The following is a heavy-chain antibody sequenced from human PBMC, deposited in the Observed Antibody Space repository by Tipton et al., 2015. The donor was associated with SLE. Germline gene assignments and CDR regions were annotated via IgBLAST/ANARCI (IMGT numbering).Heavy chain of an antibody. CDR2: IYYSGRT. Sequence: TLSLTCAVSGGSISRAGYYWSWIRLHPVKGLEWMGYIYYSGRTYYNPSLESRVTISGDTSKNQFSLHLSSVTVADTAVYFCARIGGDYGGSPFDHWGQGTLVTVSA. V-gene: IGHV4-31*11. CDR1: GGSISRAGYY. D-gene: IGHD4/OR15-4a*01. J-gene: IGHJ4*02. CDR3: ARIGGDYGGSPFDH.